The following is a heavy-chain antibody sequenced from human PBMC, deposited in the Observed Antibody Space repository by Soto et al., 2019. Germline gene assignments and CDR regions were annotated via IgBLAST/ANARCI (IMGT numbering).Heavy chain of an antibody. J-gene: IGHJ6*02. V-gene: IGHV1-18*04. CDR3: ASCSSTSSNNIGYYYYGMDV. CDR1: GNIFTSNG. D-gene: IGHD2-2*01. Sequence: ASVKVSCKASGNIFTSNGFTWVRQAPGQGLEWMGWISAYNGNPNYAQNFQGRVIMTTDTSTRTAYLELRSLRSDDTAVYYCASCSSTSSNNIGYYYYGMDVWGQGTTVTVSS. CDR2: ISAYNGNP.